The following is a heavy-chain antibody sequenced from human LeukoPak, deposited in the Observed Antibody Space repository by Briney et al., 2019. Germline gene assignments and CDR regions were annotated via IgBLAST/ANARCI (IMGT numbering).Heavy chain of an antibody. V-gene: IGHV4-38-2*02. CDR2: IYYSGST. CDR1: GYSISSGYY. J-gene: IGHJ4*02. CDR3: AREGGGHGYGTLDY. Sequence: NASETLSLTCTVSGYSISSGYYWGWIRQPPGKGLEWIGSIYYSGSTNYNPSLKSRVTISVDTSKNQFSLKLSSVTAADTAVYYCAREGGGHGYGTLDYWGQGTLVTVSS. D-gene: IGHD5-18*01.